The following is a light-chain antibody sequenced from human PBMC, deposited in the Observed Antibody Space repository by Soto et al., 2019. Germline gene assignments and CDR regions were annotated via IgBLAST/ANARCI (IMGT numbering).Light chain of an antibody. J-gene: IGKJ5*01. CDR2: DAS. Sequence: DIQMTQSPWSLSASVGDRVTITYLASQRISSSLNWYQQKTGKPPHLLLYDASNLETGVPPRFSGSGSATDFTFTISSLQPEDIATYYCQQYDNLPPPITFGQGTRLEIK. CDR1: QRISSS. V-gene: IGKV1-33*01. CDR3: QQYDNLPPPIT.